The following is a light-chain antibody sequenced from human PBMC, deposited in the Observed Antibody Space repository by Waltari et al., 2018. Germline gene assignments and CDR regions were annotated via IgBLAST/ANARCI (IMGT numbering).Light chain of an antibody. V-gene: IGLV6-57*03. J-gene: IGLJ6*01. CDR2: EDN. CDR3: QSYDSSNNV. Sequence: NFMLTQPHPVSESPGKTVTISSTRSTGSIASNHVPRYQQRPGSAPTTVIYEDNQRPSGVPDRFSGSIDSSSNSASLTISGLKIEDEAEYYCQSYDSSNNVFGSGTKVTVL. CDR1: TGSIASNH.